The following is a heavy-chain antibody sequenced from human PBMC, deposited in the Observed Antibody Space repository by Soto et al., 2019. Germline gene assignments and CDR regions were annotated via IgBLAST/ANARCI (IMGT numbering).Heavy chain of an antibody. J-gene: IGHJ6*02. CDR1: GYSFTNYW. CDR3: ARQTSGWFGMDV. CDR2: IYPGGSDT. Sequence: GESLKISCKGSGYSFTNYWIGWVRQVPGTGLEWMGIIYPGGSDTRYSPSFQGQVSISADKSINTAYLQWSSLKASDTAMYYCARQTSGWFGMDVWGQGTTVTVSS. D-gene: IGHD6-19*01. V-gene: IGHV5-51*01.